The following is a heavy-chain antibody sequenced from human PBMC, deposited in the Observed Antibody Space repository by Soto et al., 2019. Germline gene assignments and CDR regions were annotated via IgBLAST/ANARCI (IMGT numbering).Heavy chain of an antibody. Sequence: QVRLVESEGGVVQPGRSLRLSCAASGFNFGVFGMHWVRQAPGKGLEWLSVLSYEGSEEYYADSVRGRFTISRDNSKNTLFLQMDSLRVDDTGVYYCALTRRSSLLEVAGPGFEYWGQGTLVTVS. CDR1: GFNFGVFG. D-gene: IGHD6-19*01. V-gene: IGHV3-30*03. CDR3: ALTRRSSLLEVAGPGFEY. CDR2: LSYEGSEE. J-gene: IGHJ4*02.